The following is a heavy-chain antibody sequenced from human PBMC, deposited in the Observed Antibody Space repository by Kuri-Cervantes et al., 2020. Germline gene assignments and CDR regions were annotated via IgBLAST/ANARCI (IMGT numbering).Heavy chain of an antibody. J-gene: IGHJ5*02. V-gene: IGHV3-74*01. CDR1: GFTFSSYW. CDR2: INSDGSST. CDR3: ASGDYYDSSGYPA. Sequence: GESLKISCAASGFTFSSYWMSWVRQAPGKGLVWVSRINSDGSSTSYADSVKGRFTISRDNAKNTLYLQMNSLRAEDTAVYYCASGDYYDSSGYPAWGQGTLVTVSS. D-gene: IGHD3-22*01.